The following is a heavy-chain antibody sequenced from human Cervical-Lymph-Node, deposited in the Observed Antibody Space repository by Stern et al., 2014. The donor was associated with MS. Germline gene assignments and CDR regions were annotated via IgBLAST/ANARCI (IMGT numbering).Heavy chain of an antibody. D-gene: IGHD4-17*01. J-gene: IGHJ5*02. CDR3: ARYTVRDWFDP. CDR1: GGSFSGYY. CDR2: INHSGNT. Sequence: QVQLQQWCAGLLKPSETLSLTCAVYGGSFSGYYWSWIRQSPGKGLEWIGEINHSGNTNYNPSLKSRVTISADTSRSQFSLKLGSVTAADTAVYYCARYTVRDWFDPWGQGTLVIVSS. V-gene: IGHV4-34*01.